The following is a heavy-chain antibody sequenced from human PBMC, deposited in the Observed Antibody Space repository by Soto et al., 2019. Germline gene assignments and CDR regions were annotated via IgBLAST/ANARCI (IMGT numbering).Heavy chain of an antibody. CDR2: ISYDGSNK. V-gene: IGHV3-30*18. J-gene: IGHJ4*02. CDR1: GFTFSSYG. Sequence: PGGSLRLSCAASGFTFSSYGMHWVRQAPGKGLEWVAVISYDGSNKYYADSVKGRFTISRDNSKNTLYLQMNSLRAEDTAVYYCAKDLKRSSSGNYWGQGTLVTVSS. CDR3: AKDLKRSSSGNY. D-gene: IGHD6-6*01.